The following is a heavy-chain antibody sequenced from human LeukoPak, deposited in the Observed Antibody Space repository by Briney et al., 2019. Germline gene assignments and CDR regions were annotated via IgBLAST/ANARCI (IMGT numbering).Heavy chain of an antibody. D-gene: IGHD2-21*01. Sequence: GSSVKVSCKASGGTFSSYAISWVRQAPGQGLEWMGGIIPIFGTANYAQKFQGRVTITTDESTSTAYMELSSLRSEDTAVYYCASSITVHHYYYYMDVWGKGTTVTVSS. J-gene: IGHJ6*03. CDR1: GGTFSSYA. V-gene: IGHV1-69*05. CDR2: IIPIFGTA. CDR3: ASSITVHHYYYYMDV.